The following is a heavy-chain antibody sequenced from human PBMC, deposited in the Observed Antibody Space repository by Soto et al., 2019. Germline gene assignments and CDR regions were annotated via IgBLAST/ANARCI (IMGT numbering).Heavy chain of an antibody. D-gene: IGHD6-19*01. V-gene: IGHV4-59*08. Sequence: SETLSLTCTVSGGSISSYYWSWIRQPPGKGLEWIGYFSDSGNTNYNPSLKTRVTISVDTSKNQFSLKLTSVTAADMALYYCAKYDFLAGTHDAFDIWGQGTMVTVSS. CDR2: FSDSGNT. CDR1: GGSISSYY. J-gene: IGHJ3*02. CDR3: AKYDFLAGTHDAFDI.